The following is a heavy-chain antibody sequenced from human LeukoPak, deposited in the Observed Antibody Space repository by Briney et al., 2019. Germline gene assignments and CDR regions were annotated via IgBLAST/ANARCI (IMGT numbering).Heavy chain of an antibody. CDR3: AKDSRVTTPNSPIQYYFDY. CDR1: GFTFSIYA. Sequence: PGGSLRLSCAASGFTFSIYAMNWVRQAPGKGLEWVSAISGSGGSTYYADSVKGRFTISRDNSKNTLYLQMNSLRAEDTAVYYCAKDSRVTTPNSPIQYYFDYWGQGTLVTVSS. CDR2: ISGSGGST. V-gene: IGHV3-23*01. J-gene: IGHJ4*02. D-gene: IGHD4-17*01.